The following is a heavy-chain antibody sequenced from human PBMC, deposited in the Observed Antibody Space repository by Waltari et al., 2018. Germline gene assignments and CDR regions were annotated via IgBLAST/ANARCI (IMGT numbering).Heavy chain of an antibody. CDR3: ARGLGYSSRASDY. V-gene: IGHV4-34*01. J-gene: IGHJ4*02. CDR1: GGSFSGYY. Sequence: QVQLQQWGAGLLKPSETLSLTCAVYGGSFSGYYWSWIRQPPGKGLEWIGEIKHSGRTNYDPSLKSLVTISLGTSKTQFSLKLSSVTAADTAVYYCARGLGYSSRASDYWGQGTLVTVSS. D-gene: IGHD5-18*01. CDR2: IKHSGRT.